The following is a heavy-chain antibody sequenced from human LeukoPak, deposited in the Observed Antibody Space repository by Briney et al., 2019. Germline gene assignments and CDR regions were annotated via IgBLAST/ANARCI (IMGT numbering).Heavy chain of an antibody. Sequence: PGESLKISCKGSGYSFTSYWIGWVRQMPGKGLEWMGIIYPGDSDTRYSPSFQGQVTISADKSISTAYLQWSSLKASDTAMYYCARVGFGELSLYYFDYWGQGTLVTVSS. CDR3: ARVGFGELSLYYFDY. CDR1: GYSFTSYW. V-gene: IGHV5-51*03. J-gene: IGHJ4*02. D-gene: IGHD3-10*01. CDR2: IYPGDSDT.